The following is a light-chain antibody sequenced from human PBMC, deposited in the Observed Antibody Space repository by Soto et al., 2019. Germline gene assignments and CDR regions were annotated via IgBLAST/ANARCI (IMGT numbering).Light chain of an antibody. CDR2: DSS. Sequence: IVLTQSPSTLTFSPGDGATLSCRASQSVSSYLAWYQQKRGQAPRLLIYDSSNRATGIPARFSGSGSGTDFSLIISSLEPEDFAVYYCQQRSNWPLTFGGATKVDIK. J-gene: IGKJ4*01. V-gene: IGKV3-11*01. CDR1: QSVSSY. CDR3: QQRSNWPLT.